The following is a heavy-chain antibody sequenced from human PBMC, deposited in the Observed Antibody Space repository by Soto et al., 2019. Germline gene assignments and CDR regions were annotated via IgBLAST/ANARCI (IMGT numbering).Heavy chain of an antibody. D-gene: IGHD4-17*01. CDR2: ISGSGGTTYT. CDR3: AKGRDYGGNYRDY. J-gene: IGHJ4*02. CDR1: GFTFSSYA. V-gene: IGHV3-23*01. Sequence: EVQLLESGGGLVQPGGSLRLSCAASGFTFSSYAMSWVRQAPGKGLEWVSAISGSGGTTYTYYADSVKGRFTISRDNSNNTLYPQMNSLRAEDTAVYDCAKGRDYGGNYRDYWGQGTLVTVSS.